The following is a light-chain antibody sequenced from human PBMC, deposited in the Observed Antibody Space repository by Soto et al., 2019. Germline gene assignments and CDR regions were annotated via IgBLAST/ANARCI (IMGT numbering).Light chain of an antibody. Sequence: QSALTQPPSASGSPGQSVTISCTGTSSDVGAYNYVSWYQHQPGKAPKLLVYEVTKRPSGVRDRSAGSKSGNTASLTVSGLQAEDEADYYCTSHAGTINVPYLFGTGTKLTVL. CDR2: EVT. V-gene: IGLV2-8*01. CDR1: SSDVGAYNY. CDR3: TSHAGTINVPYL. J-gene: IGLJ1*01.